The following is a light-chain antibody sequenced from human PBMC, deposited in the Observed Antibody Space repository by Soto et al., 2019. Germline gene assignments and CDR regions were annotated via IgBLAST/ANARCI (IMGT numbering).Light chain of an antibody. CDR3: QQYNSSSLCT. CDR1: QSISSW. J-gene: IGKJ2*02. Sequence: DIQMTQSPSTLSASVGDRVTITCRASQSISSWLAWYQQKPGKAPKLLLYDASSLESGVPSRFSGSGSGTECTLTISSLQPDDFAIYYCQQYNSSSLCTFGQGTKLEIK. CDR2: DAS. V-gene: IGKV1-5*01.